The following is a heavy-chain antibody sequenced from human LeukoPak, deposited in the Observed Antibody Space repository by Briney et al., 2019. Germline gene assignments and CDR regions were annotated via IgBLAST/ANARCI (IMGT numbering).Heavy chain of an antibody. CDR2: IYPGDSDT. V-gene: IGHV5-51*01. Sequence: GESLKISCKGSGYSFTNYWIGWVRQMPGKGLEWMGMIYPGDSDTRYSPSFQGQVTFSADKSISTAYLQWSSLKASDTAMYYCARDYCTGGNCYHFDYWGQGALVTVSS. D-gene: IGHD2-15*01. CDR1: GYSFTNYW. J-gene: IGHJ4*02. CDR3: ARDYCTGGNCYHFDY.